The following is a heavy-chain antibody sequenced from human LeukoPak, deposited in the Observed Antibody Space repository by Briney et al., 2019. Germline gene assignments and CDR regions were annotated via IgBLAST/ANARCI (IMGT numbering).Heavy chain of an antibody. CDR3: ATDSMVYAIQGSYYYYYGMDV. J-gene: IGHJ6*02. V-gene: IGHV1-24*01. CDR1: GYTLTELS. D-gene: IGHD2-8*01. Sequence: ASVKVSCKVSGYTLTELSMHWVRQAPGKGLEWMGGFDPEDGETIYAQKFQGRVTMTEDTSTDTAYMELSSLRSEDTAVYYCATDSMVYAIQGSYYYYYGMDVWGQGTTVTVPS. CDR2: FDPEDGET.